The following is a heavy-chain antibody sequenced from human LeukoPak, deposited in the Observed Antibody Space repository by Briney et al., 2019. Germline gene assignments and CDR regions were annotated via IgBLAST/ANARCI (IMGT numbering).Heavy chain of an antibody. CDR1: GFTFSNYL. CDR2: IKQDGSEK. CDR3: ARDNGVVHGVYYMDV. D-gene: IGHD3-3*01. V-gene: IGHV3-7*01. J-gene: IGHJ6*03. Sequence: GGSLRLSCAASGFTFSNYLMTSVPEAPGKGVEWVAGIKQDGSEKLYVNSVRGRCTISRDNAKMSLFLQMNSLRAEDTAVYYCARDNGVVHGVYYMDVWGKGTTVTVS.